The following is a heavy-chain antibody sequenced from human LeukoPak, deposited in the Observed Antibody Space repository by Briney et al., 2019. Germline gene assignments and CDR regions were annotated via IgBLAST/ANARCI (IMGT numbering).Heavy chain of an antibody. CDR3: ARGSGWYYQFDY. J-gene: IGHJ4*02. Sequence: GGSLRLSCAASGFTVSSNYMSWVRQAPGKGLEWVSVIYSGGGTYYSDSVKGRFTISRDNAKNTLYLQMNSLRAGDTAVYYCARGSGWYYQFDYWGQGTLVTVSS. CDR2: IYSGGGT. V-gene: IGHV3-53*01. D-gene: IGHD6-19*01. CDR1: GFTVSSNY.